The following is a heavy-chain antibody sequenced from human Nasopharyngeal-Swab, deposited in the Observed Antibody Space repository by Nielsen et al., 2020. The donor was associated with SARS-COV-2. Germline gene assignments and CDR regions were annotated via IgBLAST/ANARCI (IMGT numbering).Heavy chain of an antibody. CDR1: GGSIRSSTFY. D-gene: IGHD6-13*01. V-gene: IGHV4-39*02. J-gene: IGHJ4*02. CDR3: ARSSWFWDLDY. CDR2: IFHSGSA. Sequence: SETLSLTCTVSGGSIRSSTFYWGWIRQPQGKGLEWIGSIFHSGSAYYNPSLQRRVTLSVDPSKNHFSLKLSSVTAADTAIYYCARSSWFWDLDYWGQGTLVPVSA.